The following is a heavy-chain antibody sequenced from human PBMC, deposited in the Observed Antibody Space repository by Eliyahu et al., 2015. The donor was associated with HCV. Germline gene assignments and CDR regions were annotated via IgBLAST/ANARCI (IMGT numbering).Heavy chain of an antibody. CDR3: VKTNWNIGFIDY. Sequence: FDDYAMHWVRQAPGKGLEWVSGITWNSGSIAYADSVKGRFTISRDNAQKPPVLQMNSLGAEDTAFYYCVKTNWNIGFIDYWGQGTLVTVSS. CDR1: FDDYA. D-gene: IGHD2/OR15-2a*01. CDR2: ITWNSGSI. V-gene: IGHV3-9*01. J-gene: IGHJ4*02.